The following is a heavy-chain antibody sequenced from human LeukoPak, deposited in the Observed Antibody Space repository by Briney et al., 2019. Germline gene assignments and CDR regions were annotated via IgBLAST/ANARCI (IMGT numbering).Heavy chain of an antibody. CDR1: GFTFSSYW. CDR3: AKTVWFGELFPFDY. D-gene: IGHD3-10*01. Sequence: PGGSLRLSCAASGFTFSSYWMSWVRQAPGKGLEWAANIKQDGSEKYYVDSVKGRFTISRDNAKNSLYLQMNSLRAEDTAVYYCAKTVWFGELFPFDYWGQGTLVTVSS. CDR2: IKQDGSEK. J-gene: IGHJ4*02. V-gene: IGHV3-7*01.